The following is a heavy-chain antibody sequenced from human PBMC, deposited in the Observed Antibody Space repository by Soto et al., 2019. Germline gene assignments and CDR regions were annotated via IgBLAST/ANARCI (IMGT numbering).Heavy chain of an antibody. D-gene: IGHD2-21*01. Sequence: PGGSLRLSCAASGFTFRSHAMSWIRQAPGKRLEWVSIISGSGSGAKYADSVKGRFTISRDNSKNTLYLQMNSLRAEDTAVYYCAGGSPGGDAGAFDIWGQGTIVTVSS. V-gene: IGHV3-23*01. CDR2: ISGSGSGA. CDR1: GFTFRSHA. J-gene: IGHJ3*02. CDR3: AGGSPGGDAGAFDI.